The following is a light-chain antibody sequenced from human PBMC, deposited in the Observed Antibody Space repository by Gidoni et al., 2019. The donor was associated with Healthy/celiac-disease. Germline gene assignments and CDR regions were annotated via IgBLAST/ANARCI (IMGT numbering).Light chain of an antibody. V-gene: IGKV1-39*01. CDR3: QQSYTTPRT. CDR1: QSISSY. J-gene: IGKJ1*01. Sequence: DIQMTQSPSSLSASVGDRVTITCRASQSISSYLNWYQQQPGKAPKLLIYAASSLQSGVPSRCSGSGSGTDFTITSSRLQPEDVATYYCQQSYTTPRTFGQGTKVEIK. CDR2: AAS.